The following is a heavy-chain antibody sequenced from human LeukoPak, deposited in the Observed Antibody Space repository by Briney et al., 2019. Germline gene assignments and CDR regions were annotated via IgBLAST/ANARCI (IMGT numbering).Heavy chain of an antibody. Sequence: PGGSLRLSCAASGFTFSSYSMNWVRQAPGKGLEWVSYISNTGSAIYYADSVKGRFAISRDNAKNLLYLQMNSLRAEDTAVYYCARDAILTAYYTDDYWGQGTLVTVSS. D-gene: IGHD3-9*01. V-gene: IGHV3-48*04. CDR2: ISNTGSAI. CDR1: GFTFSSYS. CDR3: ARDAILTAYYTDDY. J-gene: IGHJ4*02.